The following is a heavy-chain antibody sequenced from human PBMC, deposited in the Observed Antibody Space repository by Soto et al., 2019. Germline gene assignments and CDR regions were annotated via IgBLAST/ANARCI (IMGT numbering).Heavy chain of an antibody. CDR1: GFNFSSYW. CDR3: AREFYDFYGDAGYYMDV. V-gene: IGHV3-7*01. Sequence: GGSLRLSCAASGFNFSSYWMSWVRQAPGKGLEWVANIKQDGSEKYYVDSVKGRFTISRDNAKNSLYLQMNSLRAEDTAVYYCAREFYDFYGDAGYYMDVWGKGTTVTVSS. D-gene: IGHD4-17*01. J-gene: IGHJ6*03. CDR2: IKQDGSEK.